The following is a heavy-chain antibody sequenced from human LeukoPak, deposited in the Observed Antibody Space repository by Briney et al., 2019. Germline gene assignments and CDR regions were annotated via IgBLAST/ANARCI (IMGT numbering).Heavy chain of an antibody. D-gene: IGHD5-12*01. CDR3: ARQASWLPYFDL. CDR2: IYYSGRT. J-gene: IGHJ2*01. CDR1: GGSFSNYY. V-gene: IGHV4-59*08. Sequence: ASETLSLTCTVSGGSFSNYYWSWIRQSPGKGLEWIAYIYYSGRTNYNPSLKSRVTISVDTPENQFSLKLSSVTAADTALYFCARQASWLPYFDLWGRGTLVSVSS.